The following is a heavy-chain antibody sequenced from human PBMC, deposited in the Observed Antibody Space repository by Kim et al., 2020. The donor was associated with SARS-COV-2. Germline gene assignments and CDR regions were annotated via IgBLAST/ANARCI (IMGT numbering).Heavy chain of an antibody. J-gene: IGHJ3*02. D-gene: IGHD5-18*01. V-gene: IGHV4-39*01. Sequence: KSRVPISVDTSKNQFSLKLSSVTAADTAVYYCARHVLYSYGFFKPSAFDIWGQGTMVTVSS. CDR3: ARHVLYSYGFFKPSAFDI.